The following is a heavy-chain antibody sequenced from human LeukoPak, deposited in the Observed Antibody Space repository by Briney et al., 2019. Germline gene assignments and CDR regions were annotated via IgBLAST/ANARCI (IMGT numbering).Heavy chain of an antibody. CDR3: AREEYGGYFDY. V-gene: IGHV1-69*01. D-gene: IGHD2-21*01. J-gene: IGHJ4*02. CDR2: IIPIFGTA. Sequence: VASVKVSCKASGGTFSSYAISWVRQAPGQGLEWMGGIIPIFGTANYAQKFQGRVTITADESTSTAYMELSSLRSEDTAVYYCAREEYGGYFDYWGQGTLVTVSS. CDR1: GGTFSSYA.